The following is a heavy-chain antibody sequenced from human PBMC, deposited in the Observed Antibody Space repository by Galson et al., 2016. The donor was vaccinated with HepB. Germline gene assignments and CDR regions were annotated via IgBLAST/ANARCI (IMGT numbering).Heavy chain of an antibody. V-gene: IGHV1-2*02. D-gene: IGHD1-1*01. CDR2: INPXSGGT. J-gene: IGHJ6*02. Sequence: SVKVSCKASGYSFDDYYIHWVRQAPGQGLEWMGGINPXSGGTNYAQKFQGRVTLTRDRSVNTAYMEMRRLRSDDTAVYYCARREGWGNCYGMDVWGQGTTVAVSS. CDR1: GYSFDDYY. CDR3: ARREGWGNCYGMDV.